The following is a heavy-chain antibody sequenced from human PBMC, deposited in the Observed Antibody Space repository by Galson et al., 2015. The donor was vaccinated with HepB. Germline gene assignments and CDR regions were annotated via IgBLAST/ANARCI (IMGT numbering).Heavy chain of an antibody. CDR3: ARRQGSYGYYFDY. D-gene: IGHD1-26*01. CDR2: ICPGDSDT. CDR1: GYTFTTYW. Sequence: QSGAEVKKPGESLKISCKGSGYTFTTYWIAWVRQMPGKGLEWMGIICPGDSDTRYSPSFQGQVTISADKSISSAYLQWSSLKASDTAMYYCARRQGSYGYYFDYWGQGTLVTVSS. V-gene: IGHV5-51*01. J-gene: IGHJ4*02.